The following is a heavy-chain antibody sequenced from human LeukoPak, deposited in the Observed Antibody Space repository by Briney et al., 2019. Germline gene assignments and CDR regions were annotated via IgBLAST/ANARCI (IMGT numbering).Heavy chain of an antibody. D-gene: IGHD3-22*01. CDR3: ARSPWDSSGYPNWFDP. Sequence: SQTLSLTCTVSGGSISSGSYCWSWIRQPAGKGLEWIGRIYTSGSTNYNPSLKSRVTISVDTSKNQFSLKLSSVTAADTAVYYCARSPWDSSGYPNWFDPWGQGTLVTVSS. V-gene: IGHV4-61*02. CDR2: IYTSGST. J-gene: IGHJ5*02. CDR1: GGSISSGSYC.